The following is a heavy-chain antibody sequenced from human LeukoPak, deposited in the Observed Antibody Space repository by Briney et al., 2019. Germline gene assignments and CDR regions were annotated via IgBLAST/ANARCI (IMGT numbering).Heavy chain of an antibody. CDR2: INHSGST. J-gene: IGHJ4*02. Sequence: PSETLSLTCAVYGGSFSGYYWSWIRQPPGKGLEWIGEINHSGSTNYNPSLKSRVTISVDTSKNQFSLKLSSVTAADTAVYYCARGRTYYYDSSGPESGYWGQGTLVTVPS. D-gene: IGHD3-22*01. V-gene: IGHV4-34*01. CDR3: ARGRTYYYDSSGPESGY. CDR1: GGSFSGYY.